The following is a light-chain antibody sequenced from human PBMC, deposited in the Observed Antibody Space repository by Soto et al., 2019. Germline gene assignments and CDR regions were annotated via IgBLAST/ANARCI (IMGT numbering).Light chain of an antibody. V-gene: IGKV3-15*01. J-gene: IGKJ1*01. CDR2: GAS. Sequence: EIVMTQSPATLSVSPGERATLSCRASQSVSSNLACYQQKPGQAPRLLIYGASTRATGIPARFSVSGSGTEFTLTVSGLQYAAFEVYYCQQYNNWAGPFGQGNTGEIQ. CDR3: QQYNNWAGP. CDR1: QSVSSN.